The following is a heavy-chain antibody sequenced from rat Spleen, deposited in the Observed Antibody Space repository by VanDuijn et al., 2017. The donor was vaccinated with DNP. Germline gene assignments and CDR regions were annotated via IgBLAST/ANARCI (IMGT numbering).Heavy chain of an antibody. CDR3: ARGQLYPYYAMDA. CDR1: GFTFSDFN. D-gene: IGHD1-2*01. CDR2: ISTGGGNT. J-gene: IGHJ4*01. V-gene: IGHV5-25*01. Sequence: EVQLVESGGGLVQPGRSLKLSCVASGFTFSDFNMAWVRQAPKKGLEWVASISTGGGNTYYSDSVKGRFTISRDNAQNTLYLQMSKLGSEDTAIYYCARGQLYPYYAMDAWGQGTSVTVSS.